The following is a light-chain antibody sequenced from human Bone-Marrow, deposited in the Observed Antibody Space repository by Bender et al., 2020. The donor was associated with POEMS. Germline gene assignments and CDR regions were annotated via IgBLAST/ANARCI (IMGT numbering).Light chain of an antibody. J-gene: IGLJ2*01. CDR2: LYSDGSH. CDR1: SGPASYA. CDR3: QTWDTDIHV. Sequence: QLVLTQSPSASASLGASVKLTCTLTSGPASYAIAWHQHHPQKGPRYLMKLYSDGSHTKGDGIPDRFSGSSSGTERYLTISSLQSEDEADYYCQTWDTDIHVFGGGTRVTVL. V-gene: IGLV4-69*02.